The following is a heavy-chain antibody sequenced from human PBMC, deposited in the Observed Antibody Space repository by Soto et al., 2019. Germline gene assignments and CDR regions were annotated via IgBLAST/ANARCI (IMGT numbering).Heavy chain of an antibody. CDR2: IYYNGRT. V-gene: IGHV4-59*01. CDR3: ARDPPDRASGYPLSPPYYYYVIDV. D-gene: IGHD5-12*01. Sequence: QVQLQESAPGLVKPSATLSLTCTVSGGSIRSYCWSWIRQPPGKGMDWRGYIYYNGRTTYNPSLKRRVTMSVYSSKNPFPLKLSSVTAADTAVYYCARDPPDRASGYPLSPPYYYYVIDVWGQGTTVTVSS. J-gene: IGHJ6*02. CDR1: GGSIRSYC.